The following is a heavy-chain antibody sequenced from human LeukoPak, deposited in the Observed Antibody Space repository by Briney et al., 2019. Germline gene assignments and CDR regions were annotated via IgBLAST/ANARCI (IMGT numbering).Heavy chain of an antibody. Sequence: GASVKVSCKTSGYSFTSYNLHWVRRAPGQRLEGWGIIKPSGGNTNYAHKFQGRVTMTRDTSTSTVYMELSSMKSEDTAVYYCARVRDGYNDAYDIWGQGTMVTVSS. V-gene: IGHV1-46*01. CDR1: GYSFTSYN. J-gene: IGHJ3*02. CDR2: IKPSGGNT. D-gene: IGHD5-24*01. CDR3: ARVRDGYNDAYDI.